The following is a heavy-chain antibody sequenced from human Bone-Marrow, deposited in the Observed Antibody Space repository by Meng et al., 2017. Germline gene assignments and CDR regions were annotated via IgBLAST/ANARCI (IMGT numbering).Heavy chain of an antibody. CDR3: ARGIAYCGGDCYSLGDAFDI. Sequence: GESLKISCAASGFTFSSFWMSWVRQAPGKGLEWVSYISSSGSTIYYADSVKGRFTISRDNAKNPLYLQMNSLRAEDTAVYYCARGIAYCGGDCYSLGDAFDIWGQGTMVTVSS. CDR2: ISSSGSTI. D-gene: IGHD2-21*02. V-gene: IGHV3-48*04. CDR1: GFTFSSFW. J-gene: IGHJ3*02.